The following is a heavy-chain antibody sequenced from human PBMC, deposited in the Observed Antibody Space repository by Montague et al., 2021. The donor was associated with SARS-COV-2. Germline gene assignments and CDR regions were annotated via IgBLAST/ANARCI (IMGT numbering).Heavy chain of an antibody. J-gene: IGHJ6*03. Sequence: SETLSLTCTVSGDSISSYYWSWIWQPPGTGLEWIGYIHYSGSTNSYFSLTSLVTLSVDTSTTQFSLTLSSVTAADTAVYFCARGNVDTALVLPYPYYYYYMDVWGKGTTVTVSS. CDR1: GDSISSYY. CDR3: ARGNVDTALVLPYPYYYYYMDV. CDR2: IHYSGST. V-gene: IGHV4-59*01. D-gene: IGHD5-18*01.